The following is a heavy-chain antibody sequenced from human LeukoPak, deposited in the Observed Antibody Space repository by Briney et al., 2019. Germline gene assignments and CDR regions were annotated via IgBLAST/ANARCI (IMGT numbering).Heavy chain of an antibody. Sequence: ASVKVSCKASGYTSTSYYMHWVRQAPGQRLEWMGLINPTGGSTGYAQKFEGRVTMTRDMSTSTDYMELSRLRSEDTAIYYCARDNSVGDNAWWFDPWGQGTLVTVSS. V-gene: IGHV1-46*01. CDR2: INPTGGST. J-gene: IGHJ5*02. CDR1: GYTSTSYY. D-gene: IGHD1-26*01. CDR3: ARDNSVGDNAWWFDP.